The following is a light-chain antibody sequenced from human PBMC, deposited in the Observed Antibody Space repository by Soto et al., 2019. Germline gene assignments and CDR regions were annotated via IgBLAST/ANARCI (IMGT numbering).Light chain of an antibody. Sequence: EIVMTQSPATLSVSPGERATLSCRASHSVSSNLACYQQKPGQAPRLLIYGASTRATGIPARFSGSGSGTEFILTISSLQSEDFAVYYCQQYNNWPLTFGGGTKVEIK. CDR2: GAS. CDR3: QQYNNWPLT. CDR1: HSVSSN. J-gene: IGKJ4*01. V-gene: IGKV3-15*01.